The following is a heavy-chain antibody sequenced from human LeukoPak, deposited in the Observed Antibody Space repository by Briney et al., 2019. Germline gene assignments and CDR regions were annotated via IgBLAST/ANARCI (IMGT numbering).Heavy chain of an antibody. V-gene: IGHV1-2*02. D-gene: IGHD3-3*01. CDR2: INPYTGGT. CDR3: ARGWSGPYYFDY. Sequence: ASLKVSCKASGYTFTDYYMHWVRQAPGQGLEWMAWINPYTGGTNYAQRFQGRVTMTRDTSISTAYMELNSLRSDDTAVYYCARGWSGPYYFDYWGQGTLVTVSS. J-gene: IGHJ4*02. CDR1: GYTFTDYY.